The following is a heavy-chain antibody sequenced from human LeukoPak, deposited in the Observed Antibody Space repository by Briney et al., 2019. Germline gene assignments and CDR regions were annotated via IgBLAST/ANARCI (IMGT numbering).Heavy chain of an antibody. CDR1: GYTFTGYY. D-gene: IGHD2-2*01. CDR2: INPNSGGT. J-gene: IGHJ3*01. CDR3: AREGCSSTSCYAHDAFDL. V-gene: IGHV1-2*02. Sequence: ASVTVSCKASGYTFTGYYMHWVRQAPGQGLEWMGWINPNSGGTNYAQKFQGRVTMTRDTSISTAYMELSRLRSDDTAVYYCAREGCSSTSCYAHDAFDLWGQGTMVTVSS.